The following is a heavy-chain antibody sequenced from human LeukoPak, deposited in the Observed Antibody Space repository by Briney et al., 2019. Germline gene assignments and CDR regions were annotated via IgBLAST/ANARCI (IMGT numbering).Heavy chain of an antibody. CDR3: ARGDVGYYDFWSGYPRAFDY. Sequence: SETLSLTCTVYGGSISSYYWSWIRQPPGKGLEWIGYIYYSGSTNYNPSLKSRFTISVDTSKNQFSLKLSSVTAADTAVYYCARGDVGYYDFWSGYPRAFDYWGQGTLVTVSS. V-gene: IGHV4-59*01. CDR1: GGSISSYY. D-gene: IGHD3-3*01. CDR2: IYYSGST. J-gene: IGHJ4*02.